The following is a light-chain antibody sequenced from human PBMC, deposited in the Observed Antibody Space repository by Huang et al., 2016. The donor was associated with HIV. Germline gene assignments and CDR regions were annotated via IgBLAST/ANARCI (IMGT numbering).Light chain of an antibody. J-gene: IGKJ2*01. CDR2: WAS. CDR1: QSVLYSSNNKNC. Sequence: DIVMTQSPDSLAVSLGERATINCKSGQSVLYSSNNKNCLAWYQQKPGQPPRLFIYWASTRESGVPILFSGSGSGTDFTLTISSLQAEDVAVYYCQQYYDTPYTFGRGTKLEIK. V-gene: IGKV4-1*01. CDR3: QQYYDTPYT.